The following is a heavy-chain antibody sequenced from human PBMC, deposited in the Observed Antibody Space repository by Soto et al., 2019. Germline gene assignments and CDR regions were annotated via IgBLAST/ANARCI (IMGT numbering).Heavy chain of an antibody. CDR1: GFVFSDYG. CDR2: ITNDGNNE. CDR3: AKEGPGGGRHFYYGMDV. Sequence: KLVESGGGVVQSGRSLRLSCAASGFVFSDYGMHWVRQAPGKGLEWVALITNDGNNEFYRESVKGRFSISRGRSTNTVDLLMNSLRPEDTGVYYCAKEGPGGGRHFYYGMDVWGQGTTVTVSS. D-gene: IGHD1-26*01. V-gene: IGHV3-30*18. J-gene: IGHJ6*02.